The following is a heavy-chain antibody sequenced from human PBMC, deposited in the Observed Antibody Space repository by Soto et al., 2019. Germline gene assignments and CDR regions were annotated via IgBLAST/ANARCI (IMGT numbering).Heavy chain of an antibody. CDR3: ARGRRGYWVY. D-gene: IGHD3-22*01. J-gene: IGHJ4*02. Sequence: SETLSLTCAVYGGSFSGYYWSWIRQPPGKGLEWIGEISHSGSTNYNPSLKSRVTISVDTSKNQFSLKLSSVTAADTAVYYCARGRRGYWVYWGQGTLVTVSS. CDR2: ISHSGST. CDR1: GGSFSGYY. V-gene: IGHV4-34*01.